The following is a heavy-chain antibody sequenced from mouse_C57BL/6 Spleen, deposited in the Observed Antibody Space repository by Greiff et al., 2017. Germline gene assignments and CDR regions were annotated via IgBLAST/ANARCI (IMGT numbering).Heavy chain of an antibody. J-gene: IGHJ3*01. CDR2: IDSTDSYT. V-gene: IGHV1-69*01. Sequence: VQLQQPGAELVMPGASVKLSCKASGYTFTSYWMHWVKQRPGQGLEWIGEIDSTDSYTNYNQKFKGKSTLTVDKSSSTAYMQRSSLTSEDSAVYYCARGYYGFAYWGQGTLVTVSA. D-gene: IGHD2-3*01. CDR3: ARGYYGFAY. CDR1: GYTFTSYW.